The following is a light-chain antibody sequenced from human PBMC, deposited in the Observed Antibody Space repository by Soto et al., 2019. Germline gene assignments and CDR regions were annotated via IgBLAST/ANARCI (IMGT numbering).Light chain of an antibody. CDR3: CSYAGSYTRV. Sequence: QSVLTERRAGSGSPCQSVTFYCTGTSSDVGGYNYVSWYQQHPGKAPKLMIYDVSKRPSGVPDPFSCSKSCNKSSLTIAGLQAEDEADYYCCSYAGSYTRVFGTGTKVTVL. CDR1: SSDVGGYNY. CDR2: DVS. V-gene: IGLV2-11*01. J-gene: IGLJ1*01.